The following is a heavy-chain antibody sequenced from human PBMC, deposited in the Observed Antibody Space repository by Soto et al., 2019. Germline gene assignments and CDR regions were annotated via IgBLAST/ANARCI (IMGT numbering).Heavy chain of an antibody. CDR2: VNPSGGHT. CDR3: ARGGHVVVVTAALDY. D-gene: IGHD2-21*02. CDR1: GDTFTDYY. V-gene: IGHV1-46*01. Sequence: QVQLMQSGAEVKKPGASVKVSCKASGDTFTDYYIHWVRQAPGQGLEWMGTVNPSGGHTTYAQHFLGRVTMTRDTSTSTRYPELTSLTSDGTAIYYGARGGHVVVVTAALDYWGQGTLVTVSS. J-gene: IGHJ4*02.